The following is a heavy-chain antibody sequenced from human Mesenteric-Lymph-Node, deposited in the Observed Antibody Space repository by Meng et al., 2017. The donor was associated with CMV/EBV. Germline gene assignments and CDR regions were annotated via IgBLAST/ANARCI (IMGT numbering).Heavy chain of an antibody. CDR2: IYHSGST. CDR3: ARGVAFDF. J-gene: IGHJ4*02. V-gene: IGHV4-59*01. D-gene: IGHD3-10*01. CDR1: GGSITNYY. Sequence: SETLSLTCTVSGGSITNYYWSWIRQPPGKGLEWIGYIYHSGSTVYNPSLKSRATISVDTSKSQFSLKVRSVIAADTARYYCARGVAFDFWGQGTLVTVSS.